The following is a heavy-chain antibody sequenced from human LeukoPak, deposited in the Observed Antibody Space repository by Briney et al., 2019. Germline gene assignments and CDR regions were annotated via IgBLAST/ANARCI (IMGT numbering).Heavy chain of an antibody. CDR3: ASRIVGTPDYFDY. V-gene: IGHV3-7*01. J-gene: IGHJ4*02. D-gene: IGHD1-26*01. CDR2: INQDGSDK. Sequence: GGSLRLSCAASGFTFSTYWMSWVRQAPGRGLEWVANINQDGSDKYHVDSVKGRFTISRDNAKNSLYLQMNSLRAEDTAVYYCASRIVGTPDYFDYWGLGTLVTVSS. CDR1: GFTFSTYW.